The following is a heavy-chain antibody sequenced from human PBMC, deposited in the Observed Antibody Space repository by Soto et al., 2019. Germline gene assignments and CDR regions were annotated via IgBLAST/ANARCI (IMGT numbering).Heavy chain of an antibody. D-gene: IGHD3-3*01. V-gene: IGHV1-46*01. CDR3: ARLRFLGSYGLDL. CDR2: INPNGGST. CDR1: KYTFSNYY. Sequence: ASVKVSCKASKYTFSNYYVHWVRQAPGQGLEWMGIINPNGGSTSYARQFQGRVNMTRDSSTSAVYMEINRLRSEDTAVYYCARLRFLGSYGLDLWGQGTTVTVPS. J-gene: IGHJ6*02.